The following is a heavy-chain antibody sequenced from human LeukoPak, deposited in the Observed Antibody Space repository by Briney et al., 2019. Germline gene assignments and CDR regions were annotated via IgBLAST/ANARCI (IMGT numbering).Heavy chain of an antibody. V-gene: IGHV7-4-1*02. Sequence: EASVTVSCKASGYPLSAHFLNWVRQAPGQGLEWMGNIDTTTGNPRYAQDFTGRFVFSLDTSVSTAYLQITSLKADDTAAYYCVRGTPTPGMDYWGQGTQVTVSS. CDR2: IDTTTGNP. D-gene: IGHD3-10*01. CDR1: GYPLSAHF. J-gene: IGHJ4*02. CDR3: VRGTPTPGMDY.